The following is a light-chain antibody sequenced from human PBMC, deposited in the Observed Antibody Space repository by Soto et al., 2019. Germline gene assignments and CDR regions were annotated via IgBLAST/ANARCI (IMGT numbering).Light chain of an antibody. CDR3: SSYARSDTVV. J-gene: IGLJ2*01. CDR2: DVT. V-gene: IGLV2-14*03. CDR1: SSDVGTYNY. Sequence: QSALTQPASVSGSPGQSISISCAGTSSDVGTYNYVSWYQQLPGKAPKLIIYDVTNRPSGISSRFSGSKSANTASLTISGRQAEDEGDYYCSSYARSDTVVFGGGTKLTVL.